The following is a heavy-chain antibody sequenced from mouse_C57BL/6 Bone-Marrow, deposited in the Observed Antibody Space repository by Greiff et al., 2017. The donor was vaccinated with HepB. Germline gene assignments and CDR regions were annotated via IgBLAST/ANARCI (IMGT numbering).Heavy chain of an antibody. CDR3: ARWGWLKYYAMDY. D-gene: IGHD1-1*02. V-gene: IGHV1-85*01. CDR1: GYTFTSYD. J-gene: IGHJ4*01. Sequence: QVQLKQSGPELVKPGASVKLSCKASGYTFTSYDINWVKQRPGQGLEWIGWIYPRDGSTKYNEKFKGKATLTVDTSSSTAYMELHSLTSEDSAVYCCARWGWLKYYAMDYWGQGTSVTVSS. CDR2: IYPRDGST.